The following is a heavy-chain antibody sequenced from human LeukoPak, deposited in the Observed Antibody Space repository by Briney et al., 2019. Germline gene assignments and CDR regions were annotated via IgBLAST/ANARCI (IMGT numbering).Heavy chain of an antibody. D-gene: IGHD1-1*01. J-gene: IGHJ6*03. CDR3: ARGPLGTRVRHYYMDV. Sequence: PGGSLRLSCAASGFTFDDYGTSWVRQAPGQGLEWVSGINWKGGKSGYADSVKGRFTISRDNAKNSLYLQMNSLRAEDTAVYYCARGPLGTRVRHYYMDVWGKGTTVTVSS. CDR1: GFTFDDYG. CDR2: INWKGGKS. V-gene: IGHV3-20*04.